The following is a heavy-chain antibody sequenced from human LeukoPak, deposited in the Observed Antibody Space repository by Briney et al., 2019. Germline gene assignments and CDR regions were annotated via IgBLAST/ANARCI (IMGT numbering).Heavy chain of an antibody. CDR2: INHSGST. CDR3: ARGHYDFWSGSLIDY. J-gene: IGHJ4*02. CDR1: GGSFSGYY. V-gene: IGHV4-34*01. Sequence: SETLSLTCAVYGGSFSGYYWSWIRQPPGKGLGWIGEINHSGSTNYNPSLKSRVTISVDTSKNQFSLKLSSVTAADTAVYYCARGHYDFWSGSLIDYWGQGTLVTVSS. D-gene: IGHD3-3*01.